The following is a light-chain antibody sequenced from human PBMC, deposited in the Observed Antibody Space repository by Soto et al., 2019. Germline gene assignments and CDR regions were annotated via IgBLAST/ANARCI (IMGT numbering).Light chain of an antibody. CDR2: GAS. CDR3: QQYHQWPLT. V-gene: IGKV3-15*01. CDR1: QSIKSN. J-gene: IGKJ4*01. Sequence: EIVMTQSPATLSVSPGERVTVPCRASQSIKSNLAWYQQKPGQVPSLLIHGASARATGIPARFSGSGYGTEFTLTISSLRSEDFAVYYCQQYHQWPLTFGGGTRVEIK.